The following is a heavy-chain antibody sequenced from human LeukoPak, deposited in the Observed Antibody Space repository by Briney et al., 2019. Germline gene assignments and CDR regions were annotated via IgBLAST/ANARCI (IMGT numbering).Heavy chain of an antibody. CDR2: FDPEDGET. J-gene: IGHJ4*02. CDR1: GYTLTELS. D-gene: IGHD3-10*01. V-gene: IGHV1-24*01. CDR3: ATCNPYYYGSRNLKELDY. Sequence: VASVKVSCKVSGYTLTELSMHWVRQAPGKGLEWMGGFDPEDGETIYAQKFQGRVTMTEDTSTDTAYMELSSLRSEDTAVYYCATCNPYYYGSRNLKELDYWGQGTLATVSS.